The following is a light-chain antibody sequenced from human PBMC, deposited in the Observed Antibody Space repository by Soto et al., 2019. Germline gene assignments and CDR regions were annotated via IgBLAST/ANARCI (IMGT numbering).Light chain of an antibody. CDR1: SSDVGGYNY. J-gene: IGLJ2*01. V-gene: IGLV2-14*01. CDR3: SSYTSSSTLEGVV. CDR2: DVS. Sequence: QSALTQPASVSGSPGQSITISCTGTSSDVGGYNYVSWYQQHPGKAPKLMIYDVSNRPSGVSNRFSGSKSGNTASLTISGLQDEDEADYYCSSYTSSSTLEGVVFGGGTKLTVL.